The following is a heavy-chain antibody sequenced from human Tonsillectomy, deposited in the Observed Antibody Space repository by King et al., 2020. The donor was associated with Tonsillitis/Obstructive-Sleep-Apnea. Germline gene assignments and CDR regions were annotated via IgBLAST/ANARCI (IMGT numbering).Heavy chain of an antibody. D-gene: IGHD3-10*01. V-gene: IGHV1-18*01. Sequence: QLVQSGAEVKKPGASVKVSCKASGYTFTSYGISWGRQAPGQGLEWMGWISAYNGNTNYAQKLQGRVTMTTDTSTSTAYMELRSLRSDDTAVYYCARDLSRATSYYYGSGSYYWGQGTLVTVSS. CDR1: GYTFTSYG. CDR2: ISAYNGNT. CDR3: ARDLSRATSYYYGSGSYY. J-gene: IGHJ4*02.